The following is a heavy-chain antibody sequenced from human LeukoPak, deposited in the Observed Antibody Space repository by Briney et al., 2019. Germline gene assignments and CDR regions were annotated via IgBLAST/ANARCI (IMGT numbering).Heavy chain of an antibody. Sequence: ASVKVSCKASGYTFTGYYMHWVRQAPGQGLEWMGRINPNSGGTNYAQKFQGRVTMTRDTSISTAYMELSRLRSDDTAVYYCAREVRIAVAGTMTPGFGYWGQGTLVTVSS. D-gene: IGHD6-19*01. CDR3: AREVRIAVAGTMTPGFGY. V-gene: IGHV1-2*06. CDR2: INPNSGGT. CDR1: GYTFTGYY. J-gene: IGHJ4*02.